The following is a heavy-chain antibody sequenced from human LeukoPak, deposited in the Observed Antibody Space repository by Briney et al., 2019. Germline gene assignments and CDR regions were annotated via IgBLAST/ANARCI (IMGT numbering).Heavy chain of an antibody. V-gene: IGHV3-21*01. Sequence: GGSLRLSCAASGFTFSSYSMNWARQAPGKGLEWVSSISSSSSYIYYADSVKGRFTISRDNSKNTLYLQMNSLRAEDTAVYYCAKDQGYYYDSSGYYGDYWGQGTLVTVSS. CDR2: ISSSSSYI. J-gene: IGHJ4*02. CDR1: GFTFSSYS. CDR3: AKDQGYYYDSSGYYGDY. D-gene: IGHD3-22*01.